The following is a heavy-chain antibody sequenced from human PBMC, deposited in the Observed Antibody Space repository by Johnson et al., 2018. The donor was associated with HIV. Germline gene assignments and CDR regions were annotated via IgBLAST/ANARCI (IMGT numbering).Heavy chain of an antibody. CDR1: GFTFSSYG. CDR3: AAYYDFWSGSYTSGFDI. V-gene: IGHV3-30*19. CDR2: ISYDGSNK. D-gene: IGHD3-3*01. J-gene: IGHJ3*02. Sequence: QVQLVESGGGVVQPGGSLRLSCAASGFTFSSYGMHWVRQAPGKGLEWVAVISYDGSNKYYADSVKGRFTISRDNSKNTLYLQMNSLRPEDTAMYYCAAYYDFWSGSYTSGFDIWGQGTMVTVSS.